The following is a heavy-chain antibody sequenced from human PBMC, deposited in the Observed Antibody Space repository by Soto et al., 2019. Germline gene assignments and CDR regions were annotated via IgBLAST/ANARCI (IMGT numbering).Heavy chain of an antibody. CDR2: IKTDGTYA. V-gene: IGHV3-74*01. D-gene: IGHD3-22*01. CDR3: AAGGSGYYAN. CDR1: GFTFSTYW. Sequence: EVQLVESGGDLVQPGGSLTLSCAASGFTFSTYWMHWVRQAPGKGLLWVSRIKTDGTYATYADSVKGRFTISRDNAKNTLYLQMNSLRVEDAAVYYCAAGGSGYYANWGQGTLVTVSS. J-gene: IGHJ4*02.